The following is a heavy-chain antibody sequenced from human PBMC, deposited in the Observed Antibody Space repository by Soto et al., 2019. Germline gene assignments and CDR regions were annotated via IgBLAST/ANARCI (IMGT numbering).Heavy chain of an antibody. CDR1: GYTFTSYG. V-gene: IGHV1-18*01. D-gene: IGHD6-6*01. Sequence: QVQLVQSGAEVKKPGASVKVSCKASGYTFTSYGISWVRRAPGQGLEWMGWISAYNGNTNYAQKLQGRVTMTTDTSTSTAYMELRSLRSDDTAVYYCARLGSSSSPPQGGGDPTYYYYYGMDVWGQGTTVTVSS. CDR2: ISAYNGNT. CDR3: ARLGSSSSPPQGGGDPTYYYYYGMDV. J-gene: IGHJ6*02.